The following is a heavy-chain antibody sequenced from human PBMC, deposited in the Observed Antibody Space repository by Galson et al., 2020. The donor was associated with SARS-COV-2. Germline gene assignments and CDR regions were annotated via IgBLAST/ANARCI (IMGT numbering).Heavy chain of an antibody. V-gene: IGHV1-2*02. D-gene: IGHD3-10*01. Sequence: ASVKVSCKPYGYTFTGHYMHWVRQAPGQGLEWMGWINPNSGGTKYAQKFQGRVTMTRDTSISTAYMELSRLRSDDTAIYYCARAGQSPDYYYYYNLDVWGQGTTVTVSS. J-gene: IGHJ6*02. CDR3: ARAGQSPDYYYYYNLDV. CDR1: GYTFTGHY. CDR2: INPNSGGT.